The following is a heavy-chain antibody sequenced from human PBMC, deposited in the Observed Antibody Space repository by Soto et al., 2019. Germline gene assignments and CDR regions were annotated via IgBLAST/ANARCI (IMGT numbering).Heavy chain of an antibody. J-gene: IGHJ6*02. CDR1: GGSISSDDFF. Sequence: QVQLQESGPGLVKPSETLSRSCNVSGGSISSDDFFWSWVRQHPARGLEWIGYIYHSGTTYYNPSLQSRITISVDTSKNQFSLKLRSVTAADTAVYFCARDEDHGSGLSGGMDVWGQGTAVTVS. CDR3: ARDEDHGSGLSGGMDV. V-gene: IGHV4-31*03. CDR2: IYHSGTT. D-gene: IGHD3-10*01.